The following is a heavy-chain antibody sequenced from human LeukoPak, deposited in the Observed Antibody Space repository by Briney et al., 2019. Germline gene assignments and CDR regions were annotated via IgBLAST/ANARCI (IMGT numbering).Heavy chain of an antibody. CDR1: GYSFTSYW. CDR3: ARGSGSYHTAYMN. D-gene: IGHD1-26*01. J-gene: IGHJ4*02. CDR2: IYPGDSDT. V-gene: IGHV5-51*01. Sequence: GESLKISCKGSGYSFTSYWIGWVRQMPGKGLEWMGIIYPGDSDTRYSPSFQGQVTISADKSLSTAYLQWSSLKASDTSMYYCARGSGSYHTAYMNWGQGSPVTVSS.